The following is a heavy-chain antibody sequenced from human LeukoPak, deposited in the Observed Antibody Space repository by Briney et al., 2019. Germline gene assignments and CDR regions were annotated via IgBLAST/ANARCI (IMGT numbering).Heavy chain of an antibody. CDR3: ARVFCSGGSCYDAFDI. CDR2: IYYSGST. Sequence: SETLSLTCTVSGGSISSYYWSWIRQPPGKGLEWLGYIYYSGSTNYNPSLKSRVTISVDTSKNQFSLKLSSVTAADTAVYYCARVFCSGGSCYDAFDIWGQGTMVTVSS. D-gene: IGHD2-15*01. J-gene: IGHJ3*02. V-gene: IGHV4-59*08. CDR1: GGSISSYY.